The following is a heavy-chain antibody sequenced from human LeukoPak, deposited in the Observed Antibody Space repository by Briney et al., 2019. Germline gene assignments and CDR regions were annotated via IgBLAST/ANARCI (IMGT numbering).Heavy chain of an antibody. CDR3: ARVMTTVPPYYYYGMDV. D-gene: IGHD4-17*01. CDR2: ISSSSYI. J-gene: IGHJ6*02. CDR1: GFAFSSYS. Sequence: GCSLRLSCAASGFAFSSYSMNWVRQAPGKGLEWVSSISSSSYIYYADSVKGRFTISRDNAKNSLYLQMNSLRAEDTAVYYCARVMTTVPPYYYYGMDVWGQGTTVTVSS. V-gene: IGHV3-21*01.